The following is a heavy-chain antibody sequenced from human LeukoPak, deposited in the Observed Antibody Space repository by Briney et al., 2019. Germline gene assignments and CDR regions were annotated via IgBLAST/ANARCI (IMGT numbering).Heavy chain of an antibody. J-gene: IGHJ3*02. CDR1: GGSFSGYY. Sequence: SETLSLTCAVYGGSFSGYYWSWIRQPPGKGLEWIGEINHSGSTNYNPSLKSRVTISVDTSKNQFSLKLSSVTAADTAVYYCASSTEEDAFDIWGQGTMVTVSS. CDR3: ASSTEEDAFDI. V-gene: IGHV4-34*01. CDR2: INHSGST.